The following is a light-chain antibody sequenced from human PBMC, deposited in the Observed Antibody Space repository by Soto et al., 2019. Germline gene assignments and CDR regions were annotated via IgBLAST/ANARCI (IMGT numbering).Light chain of an antibody. CDR3: MQALQTPYT. J-gene: IGKJ2*01. CDR1: QSLLHSNGYNY. Sequence: DIVLTQSPLSLPVISGEPASISCRSSQSLLHSNGYNYLDWYLQKPGQSPQVLIYLGSNRASGVTERFSGRGSGTGFTLSISRVEAEDVGVYYCMQALQTPYTFGQGTQLEIK. CDR2: LGS. V-gene: IGKV2-28*01.